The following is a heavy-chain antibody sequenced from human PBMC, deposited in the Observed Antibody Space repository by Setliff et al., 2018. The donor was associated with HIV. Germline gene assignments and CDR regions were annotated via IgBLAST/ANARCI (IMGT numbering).Heavy chain of an antibody. J-gene: IGHJ3*02. D-gene: IGHD1-26*01. V-gene: IGHV3-21*01. Sequence: GGSLRLSCAASGFTFSSYSMNWVRQAPGKGLEWVSSISSSSSYIYYADSVKGRFTISRDNAKNSLPLQMNSLRAEDTAVYYCARDRPRGSGSLDAFDIWGQGTMVTVSS. CDR2: ISSSSSYI. CDR3: ARDRPRGSGSLDAFDI. CDR1: GFTFSSYS.